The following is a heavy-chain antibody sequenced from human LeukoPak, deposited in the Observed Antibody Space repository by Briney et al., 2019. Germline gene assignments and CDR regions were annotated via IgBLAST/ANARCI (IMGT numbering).Heavy chain of an antibody. V-gene: IGHV3-74*01. CDR3: ASSPSREYGAEFDY. Sequence: GGSLRLSFASSGFILSSYWMHWVRQAPGKGRVGVSRINSDGSSTSYADSVKGRFTISRDNAKNTLYLQMNSLRAEDTAVYYGASSPSREYGAEFDYWGQGNLVTVSS. CDR1: GFILSSYW. CDR2: INSDGSST. J-gene: IGHJ4*02. D-gene: IGHD2/OR15-2a*01.